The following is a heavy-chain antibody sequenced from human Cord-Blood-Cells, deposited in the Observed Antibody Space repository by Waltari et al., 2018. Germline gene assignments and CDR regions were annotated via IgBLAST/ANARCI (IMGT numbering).Heavy chain of an antibody. CDR1: GYTFTCSY. Sequence: QVQLVQSGSEVKKPGASVKLSCKASGYTFTCSYLLWVRQAPGHGLEWMGWINPNSGGTNYAQKFQGWVTMTRDTSSSTAYMELSRLRSDDTAVYYCARVGFSGSSFDYWGQGTLVTVSS. D-gene: IGHD6-6*01. V-gene: IGHV1-2*04. CDR2: INPNSGGT. J-gene: IGHJ4*02. CDR3: ARVGFSGSSFDY.